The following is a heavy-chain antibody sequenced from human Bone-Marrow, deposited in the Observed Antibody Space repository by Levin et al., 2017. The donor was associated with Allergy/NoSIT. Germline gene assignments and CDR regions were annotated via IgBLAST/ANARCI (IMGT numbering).Heavy chain of an antibody. Sequence: GESLKISCAASGFTFSSYGMHWVRQAPGKGLEWVAVISYDGSNKYYADSVKGRFTISRDNSKNTLYLQMNSLRAEDTAVYYCAKDLGANSHYDFWSGYFHWGQGTLVTVSS. CDR1: GFTFSSYG. J-gene: IGHJ4*02. CDR3: AKDLGANSHYDFWSGYFH. V-gene: IGHV3-30*18. CDR2: ISYDGSNK. D-gene: IGHD3-3*01.